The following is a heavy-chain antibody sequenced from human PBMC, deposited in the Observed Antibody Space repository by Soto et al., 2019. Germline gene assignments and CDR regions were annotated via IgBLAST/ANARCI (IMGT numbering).Heavy chain of an antibody. CDR3: AKAYSSSWYGFDY. CDR2: ISGSGERT. J-gene: IGHJ4*02. Sequence: PGGSLRLSCAASGFTFSNYAMSWVRQAPGQGLEWVSGISGSGERTRYADSVKGRFTISRDNSKNTLYLQMNSRRAEDTAIYYCAKAYSSSWYGFDYWGQGTQVTVSS. V-gene: IGHV3-23*01. D-gene: IGHD6-13*01. CDR1: GFTFSNYA.